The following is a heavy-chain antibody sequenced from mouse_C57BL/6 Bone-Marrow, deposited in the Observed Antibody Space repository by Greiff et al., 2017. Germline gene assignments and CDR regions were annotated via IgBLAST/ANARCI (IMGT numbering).Heavy chain of an antibody. D-gene: IGHD2-3*01. Sequence: QVTLKVSGPGILQPSQTLSLTCSFSGFSLSTFGMGVGWIRQPSGKGLEWLAHIWWDDDKYYNPALKSRLTISKDTSKNQVFLRIANVDTADTATYYCARRAEFGYLAWFAYWGKGTLVTVSA. CDR3: ARRAEFGYLAWFAY. V-gene: IGHV8-8*01. CDR1: GFSLSTFGMG. J-gene: IGHJ3*01. CDR2: IWWDDDK.